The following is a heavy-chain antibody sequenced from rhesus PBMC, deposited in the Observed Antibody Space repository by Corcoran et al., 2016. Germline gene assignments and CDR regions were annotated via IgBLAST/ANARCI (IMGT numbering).Heavy chain of an antibody. CDR1: GYTFTDYY. CDR2: VDHEDGEA. Sequence: EVQLVQSGAEVKKPGASVKISCKASGYTFTDYYLHWARQAHVKVLEWMGRVDHEDGEALYAQKFQDRVTNTADTSTDTAYMELSSLRSEDTAVYYCARDGSMNTVTTPYDYGVQGVLVTVSS. J-gene: IGHJ4*01. D-gene: IGHD4-23*01. V-gene: IGHV1-111*02. CDR3: ARDGSMNTVTTPYDY.